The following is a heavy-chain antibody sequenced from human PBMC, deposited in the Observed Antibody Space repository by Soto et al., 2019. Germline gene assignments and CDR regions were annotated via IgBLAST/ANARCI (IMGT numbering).Heavy chain of an antibody. J-gene: IGHJ3*01. CDR2: ISNSGSTK. CDR3: ARDQLYYNDISGRPLNAFDV. CDR1: GFTFSDYY. D-gene: IGHD3-22*01. V-gene: IGHV3-11*04. Sequence: TGGSLRLSCAASGFTFSDYYMSWIRQAPGKGLEWVSYISNSGSTKFYADSVEGRFTISRDNAKNSLYLQMNSLRAEDTAVYYCARDQLYYNDISGRPLNAFDVWGQGTMVTVSS.